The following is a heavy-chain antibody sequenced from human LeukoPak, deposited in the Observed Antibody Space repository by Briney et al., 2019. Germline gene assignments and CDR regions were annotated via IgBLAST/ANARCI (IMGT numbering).Heavy chain of an antibody. D-gene: IGHD6-19*01. V-gene: IGHV3-11*04. Sequence: GESLRLSCAASGFTFSDYYMSWIRQAPGKWLEWVSYISSSGSTIYYADSVKGRFTISRDNAKNSLYLQMNSLRAEDTAVYYCASRGGQWLQDAFDIWGQGTMVTVS. CDR2: ISSSGSTI. CDR1: GFTFSDYY. J-gene: IGHJ3*02. CDR3: ASRGGQWLQDAFDI.